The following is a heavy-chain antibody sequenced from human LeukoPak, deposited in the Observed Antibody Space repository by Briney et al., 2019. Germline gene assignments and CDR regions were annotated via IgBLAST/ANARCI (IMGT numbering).Heavy chain of an antibody. CDR3: ARFWLHLWSHFDF. CDR2: IKTDGSLI. Sequence: GGSLRLSCVASGFTFSSYWMTWVRQAPGKGLEWVANIKTDGSLIYYVDSVKGRFTISRDNAKNSLYLQMNSLRVEDTAVYYCARFWLHLWSHFDFWGQGNLVTVSS. D-gene: IGHD5-18*01. CDR1: GFTFSSYW. J-gene: IGHJ4*02. V-gene: IGHV3-7*01.